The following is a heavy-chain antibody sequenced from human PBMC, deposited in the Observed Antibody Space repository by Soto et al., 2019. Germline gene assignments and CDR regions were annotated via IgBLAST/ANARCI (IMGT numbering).Heavy chain of an antibody. CDR1: TGSMSRSYW. CDR2: IYDGGST. J-gene: IGHJ3*02. CDR3: ARLGAVGATKGFDI. V-gene: IGHV4-4*02. D-gene: IGHD1-26*01. Sequence: SETLSLTCAVSTGSMSRSYWWSWVRQPPGKGLEWNGEIYDGGSTKYNPTLKSRDTMSIDKYKNKFYLKLRSVKAAYTALYYCARLGAVGATKGFDIWGQGTTVT.